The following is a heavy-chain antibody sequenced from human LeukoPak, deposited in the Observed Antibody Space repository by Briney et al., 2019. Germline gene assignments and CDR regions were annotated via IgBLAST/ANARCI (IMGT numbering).Heavy chain of an antibody. J-gene: IGHJ6*03. V-gene: IGHV1-2*02. D-gene: IGHD2-21*02. CDR2: INPNSGGT. CDR1: GYTFTGYY. CDR3: ARGERVGLFRLPVSYYMDV. Sequence: GASVRVSCKASGYTFTGYYMHWVRQAPGQGLEWMGWINPNSGGTNYAQKFQGRVTMTRDTSISTAYMELSRLRSDDTAVYYCARGERVGLFRLPVSYYMDVWGKGTTVTISS.